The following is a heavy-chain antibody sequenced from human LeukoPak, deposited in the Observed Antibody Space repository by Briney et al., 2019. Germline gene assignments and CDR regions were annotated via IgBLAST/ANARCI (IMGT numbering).Heavy chain of an antibody. Sequence: PGGSLRLSCAASGFTFSSYSMNWVRQAPGKELEWVSYISSSGSTIYYADSVKGRFTISRDNAKNSLYLQMNSLRAEDTAVYYCARDNDYGDDPYDLWGRGTLVTVSS. CDR3: ARDNDYGDDPYDL. CDR2: ISSSGSTI. J-gene: IGHJ2*01. V-gene: IGHV3-48*04. D-gene: IGHD4-17*01. CDR1: GFTFSSYS.